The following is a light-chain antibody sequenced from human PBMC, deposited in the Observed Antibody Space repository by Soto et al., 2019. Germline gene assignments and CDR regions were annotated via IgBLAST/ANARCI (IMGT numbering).Light chain of an antibody. CDR3: SSYTSSSTTYV. CDR2: EVS. J-gene: IGLJ1*01. Sequence: QSVLTQPASVSGSPGQSITISCTGTSSDVGAYNHVSWYQEHPGKAPKLMIYEVSNRPSGVSNRFSGSKSGNTASLSISGVQPEDEADYYCSSYTSSSTTYVFGTGTKVTVL. CDR1: SSDVGAYNH. V-gene: IGLV2-14*01.